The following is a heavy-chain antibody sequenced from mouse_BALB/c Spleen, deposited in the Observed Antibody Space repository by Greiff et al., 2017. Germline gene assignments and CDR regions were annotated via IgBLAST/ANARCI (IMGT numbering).Heavy chain of an antibody. CDR1: GYTFTSYW. CDR3: TRYGYYEAWFAY. V-gene: IGHV1-69*02. D-gene: IGHD2-3*01. Sequence: VKLQQPGAELVRPGASVKLSCKASGYTFTSYWINWVKQRPGQGLEWIGNIYPSDSYTNYNQKFKDKATLTVDKSSSTAYMQLSSPTSEDSAVYYCTRYGYYEAWFAYWGQGTLVTVSA. CDR2: IYPSDSYT. J-gene: IGHJ3*01.